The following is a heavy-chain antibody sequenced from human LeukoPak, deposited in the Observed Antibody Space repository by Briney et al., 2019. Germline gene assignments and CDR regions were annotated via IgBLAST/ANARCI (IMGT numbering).Heavy chain of an antibody. Sequence: GGSLRLSCAAFGFTVSTNYMSWARQAPGKGLEWVSVVYSGGSTHYADSVKGRFTISRDNSKNTLYLQMNRLRGEDTAVHYCAKDPGYSSGWPVFDYWGQGTLVTVSS. D-gene: IGHD6-19*01. V-gene: IGHV3-53*01. CDR1: GFTVSTNY. CDR3: AKDPGYSSGWPVFDY. CDR2: VYSGGST. J-gene: IGHJ4*02.